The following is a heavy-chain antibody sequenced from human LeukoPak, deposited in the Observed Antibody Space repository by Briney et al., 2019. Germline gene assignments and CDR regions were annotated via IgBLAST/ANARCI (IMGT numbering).Heavy chain of an antibody. D-gene: IGHD6-13*01. CDR3: ARVVAYSSSWYYHSYYYMDV. Sequence: SETLSLTCAVYGGSFSGYYWSWIRQPPGKGLEWIGEINHSGGTNYNPSLKSRVTISVDTSKNQFSLKLSSVTAADTAVYYCARVVAYSSSWYYHSYYYMDVWGKGTTVTVSS. CDR2: INHSGGT. CDR1: GGSFSGYY. V-gene: IGHV4-34*01. J-gene: IGHJ6*03.